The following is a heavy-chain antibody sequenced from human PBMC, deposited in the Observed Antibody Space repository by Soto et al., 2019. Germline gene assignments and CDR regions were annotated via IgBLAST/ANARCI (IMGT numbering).Heavy chain of an antibody. CDR1: GFTFSAYG. CDR3: AKESRSSAVTATRVYGMDV. J-gene: IGHJ6*02. V-gene: IGHV3-30*18. Sequence: PVGSLRLSCTPSGFTFSAYGMHWVRQAPGKGLEWVAAISHDGTNKYYGDSVRGRFTISRGNSKNTLYLQMNTLRNEDTAVYYCAKESRSSAVTATRVYGMDVWGQGTTVTVSS. D-gene: IGHD2-21*02. CDR2: ISHDGTNK.